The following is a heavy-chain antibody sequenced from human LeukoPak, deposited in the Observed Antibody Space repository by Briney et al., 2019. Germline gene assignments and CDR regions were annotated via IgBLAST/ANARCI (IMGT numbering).Heavy chain of an antibody. D-gene: IGHD1-26*01. CDR2: IYYSGST. J-gene: IGHJ4*02. Sequence: SETLSLTCTVSGGSVSSSNSYWGWIRQPPGKGLEWIGSIYYSGSTYLNPTLKSRVTISVDTSKNQFSLKLTSVTAADTAVYYCARVGSGNHDYWGQGTLVTVSS. V-gene: IGHV4-39*01. CDR1: GGSVSSSNSY. CDR3: ARVGSGNHDY.